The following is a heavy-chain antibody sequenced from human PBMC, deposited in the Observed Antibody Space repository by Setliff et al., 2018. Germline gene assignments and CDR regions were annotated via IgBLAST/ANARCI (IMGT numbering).Heavy chain of an antibody. V-gene: IGHV1-24*01. CDR2: FDPEDGDT. D-gene: IGHD5-18*01. CDR3: ARPNTAMAVDY. Sequence: ASVKVSCKVSGYTLTELSRHWVRQAPGKGLEWMGGFDPEDGDTIYAQKFQGRVTMTEDTSTDTAYMELSSLTASDTAMYYCARPNTAMAVDYWGQGTLVTVSS. CDR1: GYTLTELS. J-gene: IGHJ4*02.